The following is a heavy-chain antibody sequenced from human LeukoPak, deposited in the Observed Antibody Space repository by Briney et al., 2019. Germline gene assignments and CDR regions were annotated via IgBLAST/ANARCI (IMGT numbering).Heavy chain of an antibody. V-gene: IGHV4-59*01. Sequence: SETLSLTCSVSGGSISSYYWSWIRQPPGKGLEWIGNIFYTGSTKYNPSLKSRVPIPVDTSKNQISLKLSSVTAADTAMYYCARSAHYYYDSANGVAFDVWGQGTMVTVSS. CDR3: ARSAHYYYDSANGVAFDV. J-gene: IGHJ3*01. CDR1: GGSISSYY. D-gene: IGHD3-22*01. CDR2: IFYTGST.